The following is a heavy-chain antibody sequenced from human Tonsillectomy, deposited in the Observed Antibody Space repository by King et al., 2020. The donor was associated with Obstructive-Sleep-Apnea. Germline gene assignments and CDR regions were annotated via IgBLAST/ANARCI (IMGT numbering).Heavy chain of an antibody. V-gene: IGHV4-31*03. J-gene: IGHJ3*02. CDR1: GGSISSGGFY. Sequence: VQLQESGPGLVKPSQTLSLTCTVSGGSISSGGFYWSWIRQHPRKGLEWIGFVYYSGTTYYNPSLKSRVTISVDTSKNHFSLKLSSVTAADTAVYYCAGDPASWVRGTGAFDIWGQGTMVTVSS. CDR2: VYYSGTT. CDR3: AGDPASWVRGTGAFDI. D-gene: IGHD3-10*01.